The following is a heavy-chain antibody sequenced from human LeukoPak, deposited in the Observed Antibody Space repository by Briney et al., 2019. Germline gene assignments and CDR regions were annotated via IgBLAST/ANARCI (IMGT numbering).Heavy chain of an antibody. CDR1: GGSISSGSYY. D-gene: IGHD2-2*01. V-gene: IGHV4-61*02. Sequence: SQTLSLTCTVSGGSISSGSYYWSWIRQPAGKGLEWIERIYTSGSTNYNPYLQSRVTISVGTSKNQFSLKLSSVTAADTAVYYCARDAGYCSSTSCYILHYYGMDVWGQGTTVTVSS. J-gene: IGHJ6*02. CDR2: IYTSGST. CDR3: ARDAGYCSSTSCYILHYYGMDV.